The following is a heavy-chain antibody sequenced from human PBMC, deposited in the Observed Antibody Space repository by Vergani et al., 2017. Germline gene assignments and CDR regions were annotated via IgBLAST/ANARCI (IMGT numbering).Heavy chain of an antibody. V-gene: IGHV1-8*01. D-gene: IGHD1-26*01. Sequence: QVQLVQSGAEVKKPGASVKVSCKASGYTFTSYDINWVRQATGQGLEWMGWINPNSGNTGYAQKFQGRVTMTRNTSRSTAYMELSSLRSTDTAVDYCAREGDRGRSFHPWGQGSLVTVSS. CDR2: INPNSGNT. CDR3: AREGDRGRSFHP. CDR1: GYTFTSYD. J-gene: IGHJ5*02.